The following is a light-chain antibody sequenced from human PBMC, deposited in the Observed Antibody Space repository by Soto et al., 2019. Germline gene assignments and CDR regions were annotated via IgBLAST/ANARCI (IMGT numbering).Light chain of an antibody. Sequence: ELVLTQSPGTLSLSPGERATLSCRASQSVSSSYLAWYQQKPGQAPRLLIYGASGRAAGIPDRFSGSGSGTDFTLTISRLEPEDFAVYDCEQYGSSPPGTFGQGTRLEIK. CDR3: EQYGSSPPGT. CDR1: QSVSSSY. V-gene: IGKV3-20*01. J-gene: IGKJ5*01. CDR2: GAS.